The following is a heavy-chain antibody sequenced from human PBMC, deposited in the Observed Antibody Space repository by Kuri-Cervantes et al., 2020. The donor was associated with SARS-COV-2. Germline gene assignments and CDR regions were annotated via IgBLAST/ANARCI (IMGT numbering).Heavy chain of an antibody. V-gene: IGHV3-21*01. CDR1: GFTFSSYS. CDR3: ARHGGGYGVAFDI. Sequence: GESLKISCAASGFTFSSYSMNWVRQAPGKGLEWVSSISSDSSYIHYADSVKGRFTISRDNAKNSLYLHMNSLRAEDTAVYYCARHGGGYGVAFDIWGQGTMVTVSS. CDR2: ISSDSSYI. J-gene: IGHJ3*02. D-gene: IGHD3-3*01.